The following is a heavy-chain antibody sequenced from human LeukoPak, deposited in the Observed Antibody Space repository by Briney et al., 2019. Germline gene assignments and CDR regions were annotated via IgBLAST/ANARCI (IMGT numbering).Heavy chain of an antibody. CDR3: ARSIDPQFPWFDP. CDR1: GFTFSSYG. V-gene: IGHV3-33*01. Sequence: GGSLRLSCAASGFTFSSYGMHWVRQAPGKGLEWVAVIWYDGSNKYHADSVKGRFTISRDNSKNTLYLQMNSLRAEDTAVYYCARSIDPQFPWFDPWGQGTLVTVSS. CDR2: IWYDGSNK. J-gene: IGHJ5*02.